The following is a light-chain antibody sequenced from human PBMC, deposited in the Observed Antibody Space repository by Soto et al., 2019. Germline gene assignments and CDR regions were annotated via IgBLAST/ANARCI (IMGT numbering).Light chain of an antibody. Sequence: AIQLTQSPSSLSASVGDRVTITCRASQGISSALAWYQQKPGKAPKLLIYDASSLESGVPSRFSGSGSGTEFTLTISSLQPDDFAIYYCQQYNSYSPTFGQGTKVDIK. CDR2: DAS. CDR1: QGISSA. J-gene: IGKJ1*01. V-gene: IGKV1-13*02. CDR3: QQYNSYSPT.